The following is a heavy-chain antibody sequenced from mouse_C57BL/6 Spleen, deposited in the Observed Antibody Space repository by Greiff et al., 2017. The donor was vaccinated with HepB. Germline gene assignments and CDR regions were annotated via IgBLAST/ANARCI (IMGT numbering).Heavy chain of an antibody. J-gene: IGHJ4*01. CDR1: GYTFTDYY. V-gene: IGHV1-76*01. D-gene: IGHD1-1*01. CDR3: GRGGVVGGDYAMDY. CDR2: IYPGSGNT. Sequence: VQLQQSGAELVRPGASVKLSCKASGYTFTDYYINWVKQRPGQGLEWIARIYPGSGNTYYNEKFKGKATLTAEKSSSTAYMQLSSLTSEDSAVYLCGRGGVVGGDYAMDYWGQGTSVTVSS.